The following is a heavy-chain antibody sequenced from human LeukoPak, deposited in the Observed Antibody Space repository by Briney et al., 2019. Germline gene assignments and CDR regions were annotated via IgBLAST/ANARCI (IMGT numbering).Heavy chain of an antibody. V-gene: IGHV3-23*01. CDR3: ARDGYCSGGSCHPFDF. D-gene: IGHD2-15*01. Sequence: GGSLRLSCAASGFTFSSYGMSWVRQAPGKGLEWVSAISGSGGSTYYADSVKGRFTISRDNAKNSLYLQMNSLRAEDTAVYYCARDGYCSGGSCHPFDFWGQGTLVTVSS. CDR1: GFTFSSYG. J-gene: IGHJ4*02. CDR2: ISGSGGST.